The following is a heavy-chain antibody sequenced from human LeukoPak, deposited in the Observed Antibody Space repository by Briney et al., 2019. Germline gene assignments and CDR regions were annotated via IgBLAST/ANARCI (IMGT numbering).Heavy chain of an antibody. V-gene: IGHV3-53*01. J-gene: IGHJ4*02. CDR3: IRDSTTFRFGY. CDR1: GFTISNYR. Sequence: PGGSLRLSCAASGFTISNYRMNWVRQAPGKGLEWVSIIYGSDITQYSDSVKGRFTISRDSSKSMLYLQMSSLRPDDTAVYYCIRDSTTFRFGYWGQGTLVTVSS. CDR2: IYGSDIT. D-gene: IGHD2/OR15-2a*01.